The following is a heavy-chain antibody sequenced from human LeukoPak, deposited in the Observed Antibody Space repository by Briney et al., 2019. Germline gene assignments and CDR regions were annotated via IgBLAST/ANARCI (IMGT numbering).Heavy chain of an antibody. CDR3: VRGRYGDYYFDY. D-gene: IGHD4-17*01. V-gene: IGHV3-21*01. CDR2: ISSSSYI. CDR1: GFTFSSYS. J-gene: IGHJ4*02. Sequence: PGGSLRLSCAASGFTFSSYSMNWVRQAPGKGLEWVSSISSSSYIYYADSVKGRFTISRDNAKNSLYLQMNSLRAEHTAVYYCVRGRYGDYYFDYWGQGTLITVSS.